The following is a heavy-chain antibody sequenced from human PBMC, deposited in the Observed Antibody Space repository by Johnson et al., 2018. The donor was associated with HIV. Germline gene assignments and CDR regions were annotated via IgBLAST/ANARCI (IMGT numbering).Heavy chain of an antibody. D-gene: IGHD2-15*01. CDR1: GFTFNDYY. CDR2: ISNSGSTA. Sequence: QMMLVESGGGLVEPGGSLRLSCAASGFTFNDYYMTWIRQAPGKGLEWISYISNSGSTADYADSVKGRFTISRDNTKNSLYLQMNSLRAEDTAVYYCVWYCSGGCSSAFDIWGQGTMVTVSS. V-gene: IGHV3-11*04. CDR3: VWYCSGGCSSAFDI. J-gene: IGHJ3*02.